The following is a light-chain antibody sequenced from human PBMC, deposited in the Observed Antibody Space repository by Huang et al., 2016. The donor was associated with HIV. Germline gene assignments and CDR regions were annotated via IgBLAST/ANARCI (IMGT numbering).Light chain of an antibody. Sequence: DIVMAQSPVSLAVSLGERATLTCRSSQSVFSTSTNTDYLAWFQQKPGQPPKLLLFWSSTREVGVPDRFSGSGSGTHFTLTIANLEADDAAIYYCQQYYASPQTFGQGTRV. V-gene: IGKV4-1*01. J-gene: IGKJ1*01. CDR3: QQYYASPQT. CDR1: QSVFSTSTNTDY. CDR2: WSS.